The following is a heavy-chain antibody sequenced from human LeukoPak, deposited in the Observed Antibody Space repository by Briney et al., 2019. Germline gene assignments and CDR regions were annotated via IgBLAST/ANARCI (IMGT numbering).Heavy chain of an antibody. CDR3: ARGGGYAFDI. J-gene: IGHJ3*02. V-gene: IGHV3-48*03. CDR2: VTGSGTTT. CDR1: GFTFSDYE. D-gene: IGHD3-16*01. Sequence: PGGSLRLSCAASGFTFSDYEMSWVRQAPGKGLEWLSYVTGSGTTTQYADSVRDRFTISRDNAKNSLYLQMNSLRADDTAVYYCARGGGYAFDIWGQGTMVTVSS.